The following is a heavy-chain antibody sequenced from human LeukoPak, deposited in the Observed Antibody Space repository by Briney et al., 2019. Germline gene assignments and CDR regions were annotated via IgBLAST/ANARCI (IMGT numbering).Heavy chain of an antibody. CDR3: ARGGYSSSLDY. CDR1: GYTFSSYA. CDR2: INAGNGNT. J-gene: IGHJ4*02. V-gene: IGHV1-3*03. D-gene: IGHD6-6*01. Sequence: GASVKVSCKASGYTFSSYAMHWVRQAPGQRLEWMGWINAGNGNTKFSHEFQGRVTITRDTSASTAYMELNSLRAEDTAVYYCARGGYSSSLDYWGQGTLVSVSS.